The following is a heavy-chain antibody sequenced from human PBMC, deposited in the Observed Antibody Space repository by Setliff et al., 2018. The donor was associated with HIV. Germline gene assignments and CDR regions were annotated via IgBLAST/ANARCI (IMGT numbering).Heavy chain of an antibody. CDR3: ARDPRDYGDYAYMDV. D-gene: IGHD4-17*01. J-gene: IGHJ6*03. V-gene: IGHV3-21*01. CDR1: GFTFSSYS. Sequence: GGSLRLSCAASGFTFSSYSMNWVRQAPGKGLEWVSFISSSSSYIYYADSVKGRFTISRDNAKNSLYLQMNSLRAEDTAVYYCARDPRDYGDYAYMDVWGKGTTVTVSS. CDR2: ISSSSSYI.